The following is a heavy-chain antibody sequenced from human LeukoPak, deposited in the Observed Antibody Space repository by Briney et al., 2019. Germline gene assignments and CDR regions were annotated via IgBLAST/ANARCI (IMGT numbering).Heavy chain of an antibody. Sequence: GGSLRLSCAASGFTFRSYWMSWVRQAPGKGLEWVANIKQDGSEKYYVDSVKGRFTIPRDNGKNSLYLQMNSLRAEDTAVYYCAKDDGGSYYIYYYYMDVWGKGTTVTISS. J-gene: IGHJ6*03. D-gene: IGHD1-26*01. CDR2: IKQDGSEK. CDR1: GFTFRSYW. CDR3: AKDDGGSYYIYYYYMDV. V-gene: IGHV3-7*03.